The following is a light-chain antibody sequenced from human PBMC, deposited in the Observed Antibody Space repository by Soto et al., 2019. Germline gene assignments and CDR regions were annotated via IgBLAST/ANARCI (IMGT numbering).Light chain of an antibody. V-gene: IGKV3-11*02. CDR3: HQRSNWSPFA. J-gene: IGKJ4*02. CDR1: QSISNF. Sequence: EIVLTQSPATPSLPPGERATLSCRASQSISNFLAWYQQKPGQAPSLLSYDASKRATDIPDRFIGGGSGRDFTLTISSREPEDFSVYYCHQRSNWSPFAFGGGTKVDIK. CDR2: DAS.